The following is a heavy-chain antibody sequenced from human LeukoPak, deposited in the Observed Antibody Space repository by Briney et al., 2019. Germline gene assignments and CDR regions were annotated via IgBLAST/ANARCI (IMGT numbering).Heavy chain of an antibody. V-gene: IGHV3-21*01. Sequence: GGSLRLSCAASGFTFSSYSMTWVRQAPGKGLEWVSSISSSSSYIYYADSVKGRFTISRDNAKNSLYLQMNSLRAEDTAVYYCARSAYSDYYDSSGYPRFDYWGQGTLVTVSS. D-gene: IGHD3-22*01. J-gene: IGHJ4*02. CDR2: ISSSSSYI. CDR3: ARSAYSDYYDSSGYPRFDY. CDR1: GFTFSSYS.